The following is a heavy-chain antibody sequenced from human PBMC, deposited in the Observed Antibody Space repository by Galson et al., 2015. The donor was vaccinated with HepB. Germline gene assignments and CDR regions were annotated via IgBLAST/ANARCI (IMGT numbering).Heavy chain of an antibody. CDR1: GYTFTSYW. CDR3: ARGGLTGYCRGGSCYSFDL. Sequence: QSGAEVKKPGESLRISCKGSGYTFTSYWITWVRQVPGRGLEWVGRIDPKDSYTTSSPSFQGHVTISTDKSINTAYLQWSSLKASDTAMYFCARGGLTGYCRGGSCYSFDLWGQGALVTVSS. J-gene: IGHJ4*02. V-gene: IGHV5-10-1*01. CDR2: IDPKDSYT. D-gene: IGHD2-15*01.